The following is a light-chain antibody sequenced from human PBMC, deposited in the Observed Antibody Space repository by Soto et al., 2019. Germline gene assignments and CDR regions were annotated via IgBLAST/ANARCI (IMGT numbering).Light chain of an antibody. V-gene: IGLV1-40*01. Sequence: QAVVTQLPSVSGAPGQRVTISCTGSSSNIGAGYDVHWYQQLPGTAPKLLIYGNSNRPSGVPDRFSGSKSGTSASLAITGLRAEDEADYYCQSYDSSLSGGVFGGGTKLTVL. CDR2: GNS. CDR3: QSYDSSLSGGV. CDR1: SSNIGAGYD. J-gene: IGLJ3*02.